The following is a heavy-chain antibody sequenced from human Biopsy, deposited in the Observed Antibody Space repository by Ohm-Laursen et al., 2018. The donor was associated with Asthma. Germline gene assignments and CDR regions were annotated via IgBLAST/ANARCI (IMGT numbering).Heavy chain of an antibody. J-gene: IGHJ5*02. D-gene: IGHD3-22*01. CDR2: ISASGVRT. CDR1: GFAFNNSS. CDR3: AKITTDRQKANNWFDP. V-gene: IGHV3-23*01. Sequence: SLRLSCSASGFAFNNSSMTWVRQAPGEGLEWVSSISASGVRTFYADSVKGRFTVSRDSSRNTLYLQLSTLGVEDTAVYFCAKITTDRQKANNWFDPWGQGTLVTVSS.